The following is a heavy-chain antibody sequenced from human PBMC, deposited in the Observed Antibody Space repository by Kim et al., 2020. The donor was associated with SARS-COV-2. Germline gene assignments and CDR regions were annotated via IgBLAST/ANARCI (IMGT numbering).Heavy chain of an antibody. J-gene: IGHJ6*02. V-gene: IGHV4-34*01. D-gene: IGHD3-9*01. Sequence: SETLSLTCAVYGGSFSGYYWSWIRQPPGKGLEWIGEINHSGSTNYNPSLKSRVTISVDTSKNQFSLKLSSVTAADTAVYYCARGLYDFLTGLLLVYYDSGRHVWGRGTAVTVSS. CDR3: ARGLYDFLTGLLLVYYDSGRHV. CDR1: GGSFSGYY. CDR2: INHSGST.